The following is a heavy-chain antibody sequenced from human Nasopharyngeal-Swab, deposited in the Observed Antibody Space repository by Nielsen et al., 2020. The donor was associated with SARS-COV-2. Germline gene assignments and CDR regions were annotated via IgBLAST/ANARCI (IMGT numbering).Heavy chain of an antibody. CDR2: IRSYANEYAT. CDR1: GFTFSSSA. V-gene: IGHV3-73*01. CDR3: SSPTVAF. J-gene: IGHJ4*02. Sequence: GESLKIPWVASGFTFSSSAMHWVRQASGKGLEWLGRIRSYANEYATAYAASVEGRFTVSRDDSKNTAYLQMNSLKSEDTAVYYCSSPTVAFWGQGTLVTVSS. D-gene: IGHD4-23*01.